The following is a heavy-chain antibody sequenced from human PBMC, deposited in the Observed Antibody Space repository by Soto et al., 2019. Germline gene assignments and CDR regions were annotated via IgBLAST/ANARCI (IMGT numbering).Heavy chain of an antibody. D-gene: IGHD4-17*01. J-gene: IGHJ6*02. V-gene: IGHV5-51*01. CDR1: GYSFTSYW. CDR3: ARQGSTTTDYYGMDV. CDR2: IYPGDSDT. Sequence: PGESLKISCKGSGYSFTSYWIGWVRQMPGKGLEWMGIIYPGDSDTRYSPSFQGQATISADKSISTAYLQWSSLKASDTAMYYCARQGSTTTDYYGMDVWGQGTTVTVSS.